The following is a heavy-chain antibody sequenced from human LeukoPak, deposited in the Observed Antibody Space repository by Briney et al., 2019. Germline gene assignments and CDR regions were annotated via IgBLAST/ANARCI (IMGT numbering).Heavy chain of an antibody. CDR3: AKDKHYYGSGTICD. CDR1: GFTFDDYA. D-gene: IGHD3-10*01. V-gene: IGHV3-9*01. J-gene: IGHJ4*02. CDR2: ISWNSGSI. Sequence: GGSLRLSCAASGFTFDDYAMHWVRQAPGKGLEWVSGISWNSGSIGYADSVKGRFTISRDNAKNSLYLQMNSLRAEDTALYYCAKDKHYYGSGTICDWGQGTLVTVPS.